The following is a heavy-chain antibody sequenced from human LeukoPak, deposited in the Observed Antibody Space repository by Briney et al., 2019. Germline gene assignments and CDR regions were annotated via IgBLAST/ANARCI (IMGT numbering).Heavy chain of an antibody. V-gene: IGHV3-11*05. CDR1: GFTFSDYY. D-gene: IGHD6-13*01. J-gene: IGHJ4*02. CDR2: LSSSSSYT. Sequence: KPGGSLRLSCAASGFTFSDYYMSWIRQAPGKGLKWVSYLSSSSSYTNYADSVKGRFTISRDNAKKSLYLQMNSLRAEDTAVYYCARDAVSLAAAGTSDYWGQGSLVTVSS. CDR3: ARDAVSLAAAGTSDY.